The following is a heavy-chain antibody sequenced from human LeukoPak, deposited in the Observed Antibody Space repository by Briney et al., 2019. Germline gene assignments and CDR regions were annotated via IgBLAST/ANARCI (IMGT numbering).Heavy chain of an antibody. Sequence: HPGRSLRLSCAASTFTFTRYTMHWVRQAPGKGLEWVAVISYDGSNTYYADSVKGRFTISRDNSENTLYLQMNSLRAEDTAVYYCARGASRGVVVITPLTDWGQGTLVTVSS. CDR2: ISYDGSNT. D-gene: IGHD3-22*01. J-gene: IGHJ4*02. V-gene: IGHV3-30*14. CDR3: ARGASRGVVVITPLTD. CDR1: TFTFTRYT.